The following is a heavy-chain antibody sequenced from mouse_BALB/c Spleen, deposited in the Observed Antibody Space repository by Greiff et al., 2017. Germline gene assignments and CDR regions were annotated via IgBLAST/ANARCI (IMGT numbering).Heavy chain of an antibody. V-gene: IGHV1-80*01. CDR1: GYAFSSYW. CDR2: IYPGDGDT. D-gene: IGHD2-4*01. J-gene: IGHJ4*01. CDR3: ARDRGDYNYAMDY. Sequence: VQLQESGAELVRPGSSVKISCKASGYAFSSYWMNWVKQRPGQGLEWIGQIYPGDGDTNYNGKFKGKATLTADKSSSTAYMQLSSLTSEDSAVYFCARDRGDYNYAMDYWGQGTSVTVSS.